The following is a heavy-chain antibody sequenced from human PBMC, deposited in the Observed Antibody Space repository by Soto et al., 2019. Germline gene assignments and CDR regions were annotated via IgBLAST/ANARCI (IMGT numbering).Heavy chain of an antibody. V-gene: IGHV3-7*04. J-gene: IGHJ5*02. CDR3: ATVVGAPNWFDP. CDR1: GFTFSSYW. Sequence: EVQLVESGGGLVQPGGSLRLSCAASGFTFSSYWMSWVRQAPGKGLEWVANIKQAGSERYYVDSVKGRFTISRDNGKNSLYLPMNSLRAEDPAVYYCATVVGAPNWFDPWGQGTLVTVSS. CDR2: IKQAGSER. D-gene: IGHD1-26*01.